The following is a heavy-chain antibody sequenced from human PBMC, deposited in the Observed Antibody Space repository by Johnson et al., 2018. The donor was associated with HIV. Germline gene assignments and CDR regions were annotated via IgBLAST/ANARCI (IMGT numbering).Heavy chain of an antibody. V-gene: IGHV3-11*01. Sequence: HVQLVESGGGLVKPGGSLRLSCAASGFTFSDYYMSWIRQAPGKGLEWVSYISSSRSTIYYVGSVKGRFNISRDNAEKSLYLQMNSLRAEDTAVYYCARDQEWELRLTWGGDPFDIWGQGTMVTVSS. D-gene: IGHD1-26*01. J-gene: IGHJ3*02. CDR1: GFTFSDYY. CDR2: ISSSRSTI. CDR3: ARDQEWELRLTWGGDPFDI.